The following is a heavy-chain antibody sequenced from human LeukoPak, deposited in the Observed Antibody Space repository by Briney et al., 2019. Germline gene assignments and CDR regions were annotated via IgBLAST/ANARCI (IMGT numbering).Heavy chain of an antibody. J-gene: IGHJ4*02. CDR3: ARARALLYVHYYDSSGPLDY. D-gene: IGHD3-22*01. Sequence: SETLSLTCAVYGGSFSGYYWSWIRQPPGKGLEWIGEINHSGSTNYNPSLKSRVTISVDTSKNQFSRKLSSVTYAHTAVYYCARARALLYVHYYDSSGPLDYWAREPWSPSPQ. CDR1: GGSFSGYY. V-gene: IGHV4-34*01. CDR2: INHSGST.